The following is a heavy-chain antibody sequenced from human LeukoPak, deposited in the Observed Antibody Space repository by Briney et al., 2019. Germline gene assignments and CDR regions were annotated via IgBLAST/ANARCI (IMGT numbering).Heavy chain of an antibody. D-gene: IGHD2-15*01. CDR1: GYSISSGYY. CDR3: ARDRDVDDFDY. V-gene: IGHV4-38-2*02. CDR2: IYHSGNT. J-gene: IGHJ4*01. Sequence: SETLSLTCTVSGYSISSGYYWGWIRQPPGKGLEWIGSIYHSGNTYYNPSLKSRVTISVDTSKNQFSLKLSSVTAADTAVYHCARDRDVDDFDYWGRGTLVIVSS.